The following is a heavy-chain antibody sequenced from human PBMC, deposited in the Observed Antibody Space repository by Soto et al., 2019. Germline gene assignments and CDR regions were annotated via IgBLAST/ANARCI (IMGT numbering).Heavy chain of an antibody. V-gene: IGHV4-59*01. Sequence: QVQLQESGPGLVKPSETLSLTCTVSGGSISSYYWSWIRQPPGKGLEWIGYIYYSGSTNYNPSLKSRVTISVDTAKNQFSLKLSSATAADTAVYYCARGEGGYSYGRGHYYYYGMDVWGQGTTVTVSS. D-gene: IGHD5-18*01. CDR3: ARGEGGYSYGRGHYYYYGMDV. J-gene: IGHJ6*02. CDR2: IYYSGST. CDR1: GGSISSYY.